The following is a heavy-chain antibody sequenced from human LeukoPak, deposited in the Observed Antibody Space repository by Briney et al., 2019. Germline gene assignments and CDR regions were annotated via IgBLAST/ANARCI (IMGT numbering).Heavy chain of an antibody. V-gene: IGHV3-64*01. CDR1: GFTFSSYA. CDR2: ISSNGGST. Sequence: GGSLRLSCAASGFTFSSYAMHWVRQAPGKGLEYVSAISSNGGSTYYANSVKGRFTISRDNSKNTLYLQMGSLRAEDMAVYYCARPREEGDGYYYMDVWGKGTTVTVSS. J-gene: IGHJ6*03. CDR3: ARPREEGDGYYYMDV. D-gene: IGHD1-26*01.